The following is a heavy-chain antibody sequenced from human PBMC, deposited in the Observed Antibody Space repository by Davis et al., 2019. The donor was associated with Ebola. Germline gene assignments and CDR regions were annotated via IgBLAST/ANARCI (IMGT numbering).Heavy chain of an antibody. CDR1: GFTFTSSA. D-gene: IGHD4-11*01. J-gene: IGHJ6*02. CDR2: IVVGSGNT. V-gene: IGHV1-58*01. CDR3: AADPYDYSNYKPPHYYYYGMDV. Sequence: AASVKVSCKASGFTFTSSAVQWVRQARGQRLEWIGWIVVGSGNTNYAQKFQERVTITRDMSTSTAYMELSSLRSEDTAVYYCAADPYDYSNYKPPHYYYYGMDVWGQGTTVTVSS.